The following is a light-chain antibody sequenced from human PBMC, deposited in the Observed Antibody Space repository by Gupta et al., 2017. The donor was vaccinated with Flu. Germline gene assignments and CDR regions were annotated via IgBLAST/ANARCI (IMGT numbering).Light chain of an antibody. J-gene: IGKJ1*01. CDR3: MQGAHWPWA. CDR2: LVS. Sequence: SSCGSSQSLVYSDGNTDLHWFKQRPGQSPRLLIYLVSHRESGVPDRFSGSGSGTEFTLKISRVEAEDVGIYFCMQGAHWPWAFGQGTKVEIK. CDR1: QSLVYSDGNTD. V-gene: IGKV2-30*01.